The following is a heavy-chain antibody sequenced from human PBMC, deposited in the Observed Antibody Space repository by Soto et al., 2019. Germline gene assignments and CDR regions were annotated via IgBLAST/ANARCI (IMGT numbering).Heavy chain of an antibody. D-gene: IGHD4-17*01. Sequence: EVQLVESGGGLVQPGGSLRLSCAASGFSVSANYMNWVRQAPGKGLQWVSVLYRGGATFDADSVKGRFTITRDSSKNILYLQMDSLRAEDTAVDYCGGERSGDYGDPNDGFDIWGQGTMVTVSS. CDR3: GGERSGDYGDPNDGFDI. J-gene: IGHJ3*02. CDR1: GFSVSANY. V-gene: IGHV3-53*01. CDR2: LYRGGAT.